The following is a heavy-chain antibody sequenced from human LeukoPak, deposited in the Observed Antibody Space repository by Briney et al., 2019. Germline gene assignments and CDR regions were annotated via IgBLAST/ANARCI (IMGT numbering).Heavy chain of an antibody. V-gene: IGHV3-23*01. CDR2: IGGSGGDT. CDR1: GFTFSNYA. D-gene: IGHD2-2*01. J-gene: IGHJ4*02. Sequence: GGSLRLSCAASGFTFSNYAMNWVRQAPGKGLEWVAVIGGSGGDTYYADSVKGRFTISRDNSKNRLYLRMNSLRAEDTALYYCAKDFVVVPGLVNYFDSWGQGTLVTVSS. CDR3: AKDFVVVPGLVNYFDS.